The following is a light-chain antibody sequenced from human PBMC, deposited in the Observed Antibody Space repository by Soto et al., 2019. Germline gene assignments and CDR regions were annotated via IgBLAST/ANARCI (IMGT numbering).Light chain of an antibody. CDR1: SSDVGGYNY. V-gene: IGLV2-8*01. J-gene: IGLJ2*01. CDR3: FSYAGSNSLGV. CDR2: EVD. Sequence: SALTQPPSASGSPGQSVAISCTGTSSDVGGYNYVSWYQQHPGKAPRLMIYEVDKRPSGVPDRFSGSKSGNTASLTVSGLQPEDEADYYCFSYAGSNSLGVLGGGTKLTVL.